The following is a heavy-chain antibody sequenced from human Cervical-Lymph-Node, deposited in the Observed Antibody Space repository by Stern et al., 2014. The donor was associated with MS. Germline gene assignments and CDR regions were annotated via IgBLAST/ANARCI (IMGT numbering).Heavy chain of an antibody. D-gene: IGHD1-1*01. V-gene: IGHV4-34*01. CDR3: VLSLSLTTRTFDY. Sequence: QVQLQQWGAGLLKPSETLSLTCAVYGGPFSGFFWTWIRRPPGKGVEWIGKINHSGITKYNPSLTSRVTISVDTSKNQCSLKLTSVTAADTAMYYCVLSLSLTTRTFDYWGQGALLTVSS. CDR2: INHSGIT. J-gene: IGHJ4*02. CDR1: GGPFSGFF.